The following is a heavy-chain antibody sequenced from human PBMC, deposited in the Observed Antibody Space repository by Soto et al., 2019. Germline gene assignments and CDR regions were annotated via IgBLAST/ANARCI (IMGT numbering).Heavy chain of an antibody. J-gene: IGHJ4*02. D-gene: IGHD5-12*01. V-gene: IGHV1-2*04. CDR3: ARVRNSGYDIYFDY. CDR2: INPNSGGT. Sequence: ASVKVSCKASGYTFTGYYTHWVRQAPGQGLEWMGWINPNSGGTNYAQKFQGWVTMTRDTSISTAYMELSRLRSDDTAVYYCARVRNSGYDIYFDYWGQGTLVTVSS. CDR1: GYTFTGYY.